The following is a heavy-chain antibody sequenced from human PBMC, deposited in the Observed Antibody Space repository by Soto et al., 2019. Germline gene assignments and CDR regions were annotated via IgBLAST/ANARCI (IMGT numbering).Heavy chain of an antibody. Sequence: ASVKVSCKASGGTFSSYAISWVRQAPGQGLEWMGGIIPIFGTANYAQKFQGRVTMTRDTSTSTVYMELSSLRSEDTAVYYCARGDPYSSSGSFDYWGQGTLVTVSS. V-gene: IGHV1-69*05. CDR2: IIPIFGTA. J-gene: IGHJ4*02. D-gene: IGHD6-6*01. CDR1: GGTFSSYA. CDR3: ARGDPYSSSGSFDY.